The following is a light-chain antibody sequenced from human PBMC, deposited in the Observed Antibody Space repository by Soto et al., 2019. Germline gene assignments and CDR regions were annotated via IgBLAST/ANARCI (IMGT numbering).Light chain of an antibody. CDR2: VAS. V-gene: IGKV1-9*01. J-gene: IGKJ5*01. CDR3: QQYNTYST. Sequence: IQLTQSPSSLSASVGDRVTITCRASQGISRYLAWYQQKPGKAPKLLIYVASTLQSGVPSRFSGSGSGTEFTLTISSLQPDDFATYYCQQYNTYSTFGQGTRREIK. CDR1: QGISRY.